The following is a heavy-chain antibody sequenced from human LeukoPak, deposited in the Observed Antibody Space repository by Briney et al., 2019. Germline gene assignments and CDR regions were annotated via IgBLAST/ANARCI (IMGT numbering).Heavy chain of an antibody. V-gene: IGHV1-8*02. Sequence: ASVKVSCKASGYTFTSYGISWVRQAPGQGLEWMGWMNPNSGNTGYAQKFQGRVTMTRNTSISTAYMELSSLRSEDTAVYYCARGDYGAEFDYWGQGTLVTVSS. CDR1: GYTFTSYG. D-gene: IGHD4-17*01. CDR3: ARGDYGAEFDY. J-gene: IGHJ4*02. CDR2: MNPNSGNT.